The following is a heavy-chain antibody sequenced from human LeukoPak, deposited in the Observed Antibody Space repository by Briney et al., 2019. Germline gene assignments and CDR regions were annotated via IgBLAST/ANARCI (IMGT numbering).Heavy chain of an antibody. CDR3: ARGYSSGRIDS. D-gene: IGHD6-19*01. Sequence: PSETLSLTCTVSGGSISNYYWSWLRHPPGKGLEWIAYIYYTGSTNYNPSLKSRVTISVDTSKNQFSLKLSSVTAADTAVYHCARGYSSGRIDSWGQGTLVTVSS. J-gene: IGHJ4*02. V-gene: IGHV4-59*01. CDR1: GGSISNYY. CDR2: IYYTGST.